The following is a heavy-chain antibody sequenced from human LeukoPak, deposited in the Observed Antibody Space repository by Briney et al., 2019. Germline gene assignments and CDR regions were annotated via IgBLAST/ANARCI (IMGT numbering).Heavy chain of an antibody. D-gene: IGHD5-12*01. Sequence: GGSLRLSCAASGFAFSAYAMSWVRQAPGKGLEWVSAIRGSGGPTHYADSVKGRFTISRDNSKNTLYLQMNSLRADDTAVYYCASDIDDQNILPPLFQHWGQGTLVTVSS. CDR3: ASDIDDQNILPPLFQH. CDR2: IRGSGGPT. CDR1: GFAFSAYA. J-gene: IGHJ1*01. V-gene: IGHV3-23*01.